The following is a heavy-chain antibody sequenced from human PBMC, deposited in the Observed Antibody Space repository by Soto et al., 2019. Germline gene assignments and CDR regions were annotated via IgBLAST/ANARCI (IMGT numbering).Heavy chain of an antibody. J-gene: IGHJ4*02. CDR2: ISGSGDTT. V-gene: IGHV3-23*01. CDR3: AIRGGSYVY. Sequence: EVQLLDSGGGLVQPGGSLRLSCAASGFTFTSYAMSWVRQAPGKGLEWVSTISGSGDTTYYADSVKGRFSISRDNSKNTVYVQMNSLRAEDTAVYYCAIRGGSYVYWGQGTQVTVSS. CDR1: GFTFTSYA. D-gene: IGHD3-16*01.